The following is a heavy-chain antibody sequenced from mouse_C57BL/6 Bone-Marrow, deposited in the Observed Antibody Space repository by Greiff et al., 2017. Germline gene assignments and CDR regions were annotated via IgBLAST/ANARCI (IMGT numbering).Heavy chain of an antibody. V-gene: IGHV1-76*01. CDR2: IYPGSGNT. Sequence: VQLQQSGAELVRPGASVKLSCKASGYTFTDYSINWVKQRPGQGLEWIARIYPGSGNTYYNEKFKGKATLTAEKSSSTAYMQLSSLTSEDSAVYFCARRDYGSRWYFGVWGTGTTVTVSS. D-gene: IGHD1-1*01. J-gene: IGHJ1*03. CDR1: GYTFTDYS. CDR3: ARRDYGSRWYFGV.